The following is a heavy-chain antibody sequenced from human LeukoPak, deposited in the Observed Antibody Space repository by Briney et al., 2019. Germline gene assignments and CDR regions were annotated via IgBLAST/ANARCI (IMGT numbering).Heavy chain of an antibody. CDR1: GGSISSSNW. Sequence: SGTLSLTCAVSGGSISSSNWWGWVRQPPGKGLEWIGEIYHSGSPNYNPSLKSRVTISVDKSRNHFSLNLSSVTAADTAVYYCARVNINNWHSCDYWGQGTLVTVSS. V-gene: IGHV4-4*02. CDR2: IYHSGSP. CDR3: ARVNINNWHSCDY. J-gene: IGHJ4*02. D-gene: IGHD1-1*01.